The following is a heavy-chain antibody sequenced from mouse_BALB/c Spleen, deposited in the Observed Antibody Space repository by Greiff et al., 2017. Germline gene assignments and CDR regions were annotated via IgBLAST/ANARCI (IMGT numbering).Heavy chain of an antibody. D-gene: IGHD6-1*01. CDR2: ISSGSSTI. CDR3: AREQPYYYAMDY. V-gene: IGHV5-17*02. J-gene: IGHJ4*01. CDR1: GFTFSSFG. Sequence: EVKLVESGGGLVQPGGSRKLSCAASGFTFSSFGMHWVRQAPEKGLEWVAYISSGSSTIYYADTVKGRFTISRDNPKNTLFLQMTSLMSEDTAMYYCAREQPYYYAMDYWGQGTSVTVSS.